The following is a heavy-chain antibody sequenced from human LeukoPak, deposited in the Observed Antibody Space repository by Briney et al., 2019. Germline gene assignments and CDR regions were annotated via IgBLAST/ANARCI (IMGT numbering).Heavy chain of an antibody. V-gene: IGHV1-18*01. Sequence: ASVKVSCKASGYTFTSYGISWVRQAPGQGLEWMGWISAYNGNTNYAQKLQGRVTMTTDTSTSTAYMELRSLRSDDTAVYYCARYRDSGRKYYYYGMDVWGQGTTVTVSS. J-gene: IGHJ6*02. CDR2: ISAYNGNT. D-gene: IGHD1-26*01. CDR1: GYTFTSYG. CDR3: ARYRDSGRKYYYYGMDV.